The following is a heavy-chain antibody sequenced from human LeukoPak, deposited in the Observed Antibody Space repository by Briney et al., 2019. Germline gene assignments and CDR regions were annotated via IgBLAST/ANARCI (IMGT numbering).Heavy chain of an antibody. Sequence: SVKVSCKASGGTFSNYAISWVRQAPGQGLEWMGGIIPIFGTTNYAQKFQGRVTITADESTSTDYMELSSLRSEDTAVYYCARGRQDYGDYNYFDYWGQGTLVTVSS. CDR3: ARGRQDYGDYNYFDY. CDR1: GGTFSNYA. V-gene: IGHV1-69*13. CDR2: IIPIFGTT. D-gene: IGHD4-17*01. J-gene: IGHJ4*02.